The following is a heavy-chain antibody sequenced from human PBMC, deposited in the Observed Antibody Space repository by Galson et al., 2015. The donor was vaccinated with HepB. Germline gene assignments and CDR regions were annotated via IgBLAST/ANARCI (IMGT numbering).Heavy chain of an antibody. CDR1: GHSFTTDW. V-gene: IGHV5-51*03. CDR3: VQEDEGPRWPGMSVFNAFAV. CDR2: IYPGDSDT. Sequence: QSGAEVKKPGESLKISCKGSGHSFTTDWIGWVRQMPGRGLEWMGTIYPGDSDTRYSASFQGQVTISADKSTGTAYLQWSSLKASDTAMYYCVQEDEGPRWPGMSVFNAFAVWGQGTMVTVSS. J-gene: IGHJ3*01. D-gene: IGHD5/OR15-5a*01.